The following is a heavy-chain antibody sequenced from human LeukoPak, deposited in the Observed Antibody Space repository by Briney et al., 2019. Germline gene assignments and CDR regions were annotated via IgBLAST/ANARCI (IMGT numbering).Heavy chain of an antibody. CDR1: GFTFSSYA. J-gene: IGHJ4*02. V-gene: IGHV3-23*01. Sequence: GGSLILSCAASGFTFSSYAMSWVRQAPGKGLEWVSAISGSGGSTYYADSVKGRFTIPRDNSKNTLYLQMNSLRAEDTAVYYCAKGYYYDSSGHDYWGQGTLVTVSS. CDR3: AKGYYYDSSGHDY. D-gene: IGHD3-22*01. CDR2: ISGSGGST.